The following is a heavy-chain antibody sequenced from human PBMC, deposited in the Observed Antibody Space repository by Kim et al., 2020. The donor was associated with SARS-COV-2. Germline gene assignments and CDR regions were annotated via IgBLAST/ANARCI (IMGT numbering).Heavy chain of an antibody. CDR3: TRDDPIVVVRWDDAFDI. V-gene: IGHV3-49*04. D-gene: IGHD2-15*01. J-gene: IGHJ3*02. Sequence: GGSLRLSCTASGFTFGDYAMSWVRQAPGKGLEWVGFIRSKAYGGTTEYAASVKGRFTISRDDSKSIAYLQMNSLKTEDTAVYYCTRDDPIVVVRWDDAFDIWGQGTMVTVSS. CDR2: IRSKAYGGTT. CDR1: GFTFGDYA.